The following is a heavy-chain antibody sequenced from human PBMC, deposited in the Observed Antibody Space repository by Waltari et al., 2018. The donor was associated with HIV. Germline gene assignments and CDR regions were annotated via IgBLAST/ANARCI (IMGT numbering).Heavy chain of an antibody. J-gene: IGHJ4*02. CDR2: IDLSYSDT. V-gene: IGHV5-10-1*01. D-gene: IGHD3-10*01. CDR3: ARQWSSGGYFDY. CDR1: GYRPTNYW. Sequence: EVQLLQSGAEGKKSGESLRISGTTSGYRPTNYWINWVRQMPGKGLEWMGRIDLSYSDTNYSPSFQGPGTISVDKSISTADLQWGSLKASDTAIYYCARQWSSGGYFDYWGQGTLVTVSS.